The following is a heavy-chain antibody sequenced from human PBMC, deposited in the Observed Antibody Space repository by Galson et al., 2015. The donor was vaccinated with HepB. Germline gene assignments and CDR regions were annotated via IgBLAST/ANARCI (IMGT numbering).Heavy chain of an antibody. V-gene: IGHV7-4-1*02. D-gene: IGHD4-17*01. CDR2: INTNTGNP. CDR1: GYTFTSYA. J-gene: IGHJ6*03. CDR3: ARDSYGRFYYMDV. Sequence: SVKVSCKASGYTFTSYAMNWVRQAPGQGLEWMGWINTNTGNPTYAQGFTGRFVFSLDTSVSTAYLQISSLKAEDTAVYYCARDSYGRFYYMDVWGKGTTVTVSS.